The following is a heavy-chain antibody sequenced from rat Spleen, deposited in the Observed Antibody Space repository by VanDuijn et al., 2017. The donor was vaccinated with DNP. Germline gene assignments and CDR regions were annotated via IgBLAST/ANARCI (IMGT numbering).Heavy chain of an antibody. V-gene: IGHV5-29*01. Sequence: EVLLVESDGGLVQPGRSLKLSCAVSGFTFSDYYMAWVRQAPAKGLEWVATISYDGSSTYYRDSVKGRFTISRDNAKSTLYLQMDSLRSEDTATYYCARHTMGILDYWGQGVMVTVSS. D-gene: IGHD1-7*01. CDR2: ISYDGSST. CDR1: GFTFSDYY. J-gene: IGHJ2*01. CDR3: ARHTMGILDY.